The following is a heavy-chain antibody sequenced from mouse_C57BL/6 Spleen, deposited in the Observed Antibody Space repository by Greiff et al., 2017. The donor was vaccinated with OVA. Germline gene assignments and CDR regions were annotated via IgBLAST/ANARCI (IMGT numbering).Heavy chain of an antibody. CDR1: GYTFTSYW. J-gene: IGHJ4*01. CDR3: AREGYGIYARDY. D-gene: IGHD1-1*01. CDR2: IYPGSGST. Sequence: QVQLQQPGAELVKPGASVKMSCKASGYTFTSYWITWVKQRPGQGLEWIGDIYPGSGSTNYNEKFKSQATLTVDTSSSPAYMQLSSRTSEDSAVYYCAREGYGIYARDYWGQGTSVTVSS. V-gene: IGHV1-55*01.